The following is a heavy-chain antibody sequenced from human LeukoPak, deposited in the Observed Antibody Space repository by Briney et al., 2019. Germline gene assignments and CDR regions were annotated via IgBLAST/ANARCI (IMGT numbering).Heavy chain of an antibody. CDR3: AKERESYSSGWSLLDY. D-gene: IGHD6-19*01. J-gene: IGHJ4*02. Sequence: HPGGSLRLSCAASGFTFSSYAMSWVRQAPGKGLEWVSAFCGSGGSTYYADSVKGRFTISRDNSKNTLYLQMNSLRAEDTAVYYCAKERESYSSGWSLLDYWGQGTLVTVSS. CDR2: FCGSGGST. V-gene: IGHV3-23*01. CDR1: GFTFSSYA.